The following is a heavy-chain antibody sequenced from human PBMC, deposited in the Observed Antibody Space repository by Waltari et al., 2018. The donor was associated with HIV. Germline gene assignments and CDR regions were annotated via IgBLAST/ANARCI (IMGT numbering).Heavy chain of an antibody. V-gene: IGHV1-2*06. CDR3: AGMYYDFLTGYLNWFDP. Sequence: QVQLVQSGAEVKRPGASVKVSCKASGYTFTSYYIQWVRQAPGQGLEWMGRINPKSGGTNYAQKFQGRVTMTRDTSIGTAYMELRSLRSDDTAVYYCAGMYYDFLTGYLNWFDPWGQGTLVTVSS. CDR2: INPKSGGT. J-gene: IGHJ5*02. CDR1: GYTFTSYY. D-gene: IGHD3-9*01.